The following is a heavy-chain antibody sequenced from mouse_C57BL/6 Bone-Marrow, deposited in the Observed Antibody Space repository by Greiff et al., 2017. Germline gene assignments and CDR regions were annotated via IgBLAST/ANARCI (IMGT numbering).Heavy chain of an antibody. CDR1: GYTFTSYW. V-gene: IGHV1-72*01. D-gene: IGHD1-1*01. J-gene: IGHJ1*03. Sequence: QVQLQQPGAELVKPGASVKLSCKASGYTFTSYWMHWVKQRPGRGLEWIGRIDPNSGGTKYNEQFKSKATLTVDKPSSTAYMQLSSLTSEDSAVYYCARSYYGTFYWYFDVWGTGTTVTVSS. CDR3: ARSYYGTFYWYFDV. CDR2: IDPNSGGT.